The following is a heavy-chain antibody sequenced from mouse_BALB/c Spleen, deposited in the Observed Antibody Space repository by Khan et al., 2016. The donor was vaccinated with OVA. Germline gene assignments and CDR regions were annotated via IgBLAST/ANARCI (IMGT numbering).Heavy chain of an antibody. CDR1: GYSITSNYT. D-gene: IGHD1-1*01. Sequence: EVQLQESGPGLVKPSQSLSLTCTVYGYSITSNYTWYWIRQLPGNKLEWMGYISYSGSTNYNPSFKSRLSITRDTSTKPTFILLQSMATEDSATYYCARGDYYEYALDYWGQGTSVTVSS. V-gene: IGHV3-2*02. CDR2: ISYSGST. CDR3: ARGDYYEYALDY. J-gene: IGHJ4*01.